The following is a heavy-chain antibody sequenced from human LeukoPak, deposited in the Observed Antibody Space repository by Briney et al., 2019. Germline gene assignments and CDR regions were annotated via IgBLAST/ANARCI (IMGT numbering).Heavy chain of an antibody. CDR3: AKETMFETPIMFYDS. Sequence: GGSLRLSCAASGFTFNNYGMHWVRQAPGKGLEWVAFIHYDGSNKYYADSLKGRFTISRDNSKNILYLQMSSLRPEDTAVYYCAKETMFETPIMFYDSWGQGTLVTVSS. CDR1: GFTFNNYG. J-gene: IGHJ4*02. D-gene: IGHD3-10*02. CDR2: IHYDGSNK. V-gene: IGHV3-30*02.